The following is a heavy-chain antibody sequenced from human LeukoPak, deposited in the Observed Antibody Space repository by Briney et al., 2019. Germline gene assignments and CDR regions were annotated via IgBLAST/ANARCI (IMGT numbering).Heavy chain of an antibody. Sequence: ASVKVSCKASGYTFTDYYIHWVRLAPGRGLEWMGWVNPHSGGTNYAQKFQGRVTMTRDTSISTVYMELSRLRSDDTAVYYCARDRLRLGYERTNWFDPWGQGTPVTVSS. CDR1: GYTFTDYY. J-gene: IGHJ5*02. CDR2: VNPHSGGT. CDR3: ARDRLRLGYERTNWFDP. V-gene: IGHV1-2*02. D-gene: IGHD2-15*01.